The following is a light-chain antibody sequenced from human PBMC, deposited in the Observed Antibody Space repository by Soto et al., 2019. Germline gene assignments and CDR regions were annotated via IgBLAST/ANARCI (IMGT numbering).Light chain of an antibody. V-gene: IGKV1-5*03. J-gene: IGKJ1*01. Sequence: DIQMTQSPSTLSASVGDRVTITCRASQSVSNWLAWYQQKPGKVPKLLIDKASFLASGAPSRFSGSGSGTEFTLTISSVQPDDSATYYCQQYSLYWTFGQGTKVEI. CDR2: KAS. CDR3: QQYSLYWT. CDR1: QSVSNW.